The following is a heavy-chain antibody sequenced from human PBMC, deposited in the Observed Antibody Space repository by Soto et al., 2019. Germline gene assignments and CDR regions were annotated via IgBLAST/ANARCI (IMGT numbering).Heavy chain of an antibody. J-gene: IGHJ3*02. V-gene: IGHV4-39*01. D-gene: IGHD1-26*01. CDR1: GGSISSSSYY. Sequence: SETLSLTFTVSGGSISSSSYYWGWIRQPPGKGLEWIGTIYYSGSTYYNPSLKSRVTISVDTSKNQLSLKLSSVTAADTAVYYCARQGSGSYNAFDIWGQGTVVTVSS. CDR3: ARQGSGSYNAFDI. CDR2: IYYSGST.